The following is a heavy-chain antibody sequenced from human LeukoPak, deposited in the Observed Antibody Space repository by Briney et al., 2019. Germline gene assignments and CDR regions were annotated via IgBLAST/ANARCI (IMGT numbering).Heavy chain of an antibody. CDR2: INPSGSST. CDR3: ARDRPLYGSGSYRIDI. D-gene: IGHD3-10*01. J-gene: IGHJ3*02. V-gene: IGHV1-46*01. CDR1: GYTFTSYY. Sequence: ASVKVSCKASGYTFTSYYIHWVRQAPGQGLEWMGIINPSGSSTSYAQKFQGRVTMTRDMSTSTVYMEQSSLRSEDTAVYYCARDRPLYGSGSYRIDIWGQGAMVTVSS.